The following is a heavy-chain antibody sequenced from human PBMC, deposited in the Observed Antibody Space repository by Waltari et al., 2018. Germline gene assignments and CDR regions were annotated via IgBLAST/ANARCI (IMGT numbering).Heavy chain of an antibody. CDR2: INDSGST. Sequence: QVQLQQWGAGQLKPSETLSLTCAVYGASFSGYYWSWIRQPPGKGLEWIGEINDSGSTNHNPARKNRLTIALDTSKNQFSLKMRSVTAADTAVYYCARADRGRDGRYATPDWGPWGQGTLVTVSS. J-gene: IGHJ5*02. CDR1: GASFSGYY. CDR3: ARADRGRDGRYATPDWGP. V-gene: IGHV4-34*01. D-gene: IGHD3-16*01.